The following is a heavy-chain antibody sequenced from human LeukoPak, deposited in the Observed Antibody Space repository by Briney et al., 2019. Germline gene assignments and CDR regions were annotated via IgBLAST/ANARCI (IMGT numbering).Heavy chain of an antibody. Sequence: GESLKISCKGSGYSFTNYWIGWVRQMPGEGLEWMGIIYPGDSDTRYSPSFQGQVTISADKSISTAYLQWSSLKASDTAMYYCARLVGDSSGYYVYFDYWGQGTLVTVSS. CDR3: ARLVGDSSGYYVYFDY. D-gene: IGHD3-22*01. CDR1: GYSFTNYW. J-gene: IGHJ4*02. V-gene: IGHV5-51*01. CDR2: IYPGDSDT.